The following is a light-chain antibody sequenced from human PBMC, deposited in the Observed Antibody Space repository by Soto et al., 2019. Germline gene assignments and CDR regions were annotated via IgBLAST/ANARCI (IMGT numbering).Light chain of an antibody. J-gene: IGKJ1*01. CDR2: DAS. V-gene: IGKV3-11*01. CDR3: QQRSNWPGT. CDR1: QSVSSY. Sequence: EIVLTQSPATLSLSPGDRATLSCMASQSVSSYLAWYQQKPGQAPRLLIYDASNRATGIPARFSGSGSGTDVTLTISSLEPEDFAVYYWQQRSNWPGTFGQGTNVEL.